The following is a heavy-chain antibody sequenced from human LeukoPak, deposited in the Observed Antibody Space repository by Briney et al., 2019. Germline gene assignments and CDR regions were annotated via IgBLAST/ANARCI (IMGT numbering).Heavy chain of an antibody. Sequence: GGSLRLSCAASGFTFDDHGMSWVRQAPGKGLEWVAGINWNGGSTGYADSVKGRFTISRDNARNSLYLQMNGLRAEDTAVYYCARADYGDYGGYYGMDVWGQGTTVTVSS. CDR3: ARADYGDYGGYYGMDV. D-gene: IGHD4-17*01. V-gene: IGHV3-20*04. CDR1: GFTFDDHG. CDR2: INWNGGST. J-gene: IGHJ6*02.